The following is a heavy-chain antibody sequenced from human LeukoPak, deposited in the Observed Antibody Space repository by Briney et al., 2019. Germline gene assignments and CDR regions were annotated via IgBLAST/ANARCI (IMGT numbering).Heavy chain of an antibody. CDR1: GFTFSSSA. V-gene: IGHV3-23*01. Sequence: PGGSLRLSCAASGFTFSSSAMSWVRQAPGKGLEWVSTISGSDTSTYYADSVKGRFTISRHNSKNTPYLQMNSLRAEDTAVYYCAKTRLGELFYWGQGTLVTVSS. J-gene: IGHJ4*02. D-gene: IGHD3-16*01. CDR2: ISGSDTST. CDR3: AKTRLGELFY.